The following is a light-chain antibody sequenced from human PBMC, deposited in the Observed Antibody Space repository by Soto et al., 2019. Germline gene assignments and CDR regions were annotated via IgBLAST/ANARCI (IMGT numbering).Light chain of an antibody. CDR3: QQYGSLPWT. V-gene: IGKV3-20*01. CDR2: GAS. J-gene: IGKJ1*01. Sequence: EIVLTQSPDTLSFSPGERATLSCRASQSVSSNYLAWYQQIPGQAPRPLIYGASSRVPGIPDRFSGSGSGTDFTLTISRLEPEDFAVYYCQQYGSLPWTFGQGTKVDIK. CDR1: QSVSSNY.